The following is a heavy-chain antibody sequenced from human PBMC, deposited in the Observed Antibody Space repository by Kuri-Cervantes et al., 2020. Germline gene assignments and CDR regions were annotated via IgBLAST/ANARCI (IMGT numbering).Heavy chain of an antibody. CDR2: ISYDGSNK. Sequence: GGSLRLSCAASGFTFSSYGMHWVRQAPGKGLEWVAVISYDGSNKYYADSVKGRFTISRDNSKNTLYLQMNSLRAEDTAVYYCAKDAVGATTWVDYWGQGTLVPVSS. CDR1: GFTFSSYG. V-gene: IGHV3-30*18. J-gene: IGHJ4*02. D-gene: IGHD1-26*01. CDR3: AKDAVGATTWVDY.